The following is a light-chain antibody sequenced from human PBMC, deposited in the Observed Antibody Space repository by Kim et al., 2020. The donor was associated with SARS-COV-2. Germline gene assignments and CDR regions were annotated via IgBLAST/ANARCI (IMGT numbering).Light chain of an antibody. CDR1: QSVSSSY. V-gene: IGKV3-20*01. Sequence: EIVLTQSPGTLSLSPGERATLSCRASQSVSSSYLAWYQQKPGQAPRLLIYGASSRATGIPDRFSGSGSGTDFTLTISRLEPEDFAVYYCQQYGSSPPRSFGQGTKREI. CDR3: QQYGSSPPRS. J-gene: IGKJ2*03. CDR2: GAS.